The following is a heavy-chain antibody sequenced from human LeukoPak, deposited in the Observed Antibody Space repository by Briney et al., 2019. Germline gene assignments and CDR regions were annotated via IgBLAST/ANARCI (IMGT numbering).Heavy chain of an antibody. CDR2: IYYSGST. J-gene: IGHJ4*02. D-gene: IGHD6-19*01. CDR3: ASLPASGWYNYYFDY. V-gene: IGHV4-59*08. CDR1: GGSISGYY. Sequence: SETLSLTCTVSGGSISGYYWSWIRQPPGKGLEWIGYIYYSGSTNYNPSLQSRVTISVDTSKNQFSLKLSSVTAADTAVYYCASLPASGWYNYYFDYWGQGTLVTVSS.